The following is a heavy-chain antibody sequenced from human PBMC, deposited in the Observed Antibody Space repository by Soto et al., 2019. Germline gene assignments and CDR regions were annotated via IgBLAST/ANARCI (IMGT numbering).Heavy chain of an antibody. J-gene: IGHJ4*02. CDR1: GFTFSSYS. Sequence: EVQLVESGGGLVQPGGSLRLSCAASGFTFSSYSMNWVRQAPGKGLEWVSYISSSSGTIYYADSVKGRFTISRDNAKNSLYLQMNSLRAEDTAVYYCARGIAVAVAIDYWGQGTLVTVSS. D-gene: IGHD6-19*01. V-gene: IGHV3-48*01. CDR3: ARGIAVAVAIDY. CDR2: ISSSSGTI.